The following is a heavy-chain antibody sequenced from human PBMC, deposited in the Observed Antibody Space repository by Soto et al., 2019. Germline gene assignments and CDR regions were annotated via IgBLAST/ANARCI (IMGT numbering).Heavy chain of an antibody. Sequence: PGVPLKVPSKGAGYRFTSYGISWIRQMPGKGLEWMGRIDPSDSYTNYSPSFQGHVTISADKSISTAYLQWSSLKASDTAMYYCARPASAGYYYGMDVWGQGTTVTVSS. D-gene: IGHD2-15*01. V-gene: IGHV5-10-1*01. J-gene: IGHJ6*02. CDR3: ARPASAGYYYGMDV. CDR1: GYRFTSYG. CDR2: IDPSDSYT.